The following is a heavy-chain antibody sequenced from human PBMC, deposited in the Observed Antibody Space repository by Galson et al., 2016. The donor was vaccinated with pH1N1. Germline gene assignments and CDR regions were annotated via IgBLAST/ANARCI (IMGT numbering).Heavy chain of an antibody. CDR1: GGSISSSGNY. Sequence: ETLSLTCTVSGGSISSSGNYWSWIRQHPGKGLEWIGYIHYSGSTNYNPSLQSRVTMSIDKSKNQLSLRLTSVTAADTAVYFCARSACSHLSLSCYLAADRWFDPWGQGTLVTVSS. D-gene: IGHD2-2*01. V-gene: IGHV4-61*05. J-gene: IGHJ5*02. CDR3: ARSACSHLSLSCYLAADRWFDP. CDR2: IHYSGST.